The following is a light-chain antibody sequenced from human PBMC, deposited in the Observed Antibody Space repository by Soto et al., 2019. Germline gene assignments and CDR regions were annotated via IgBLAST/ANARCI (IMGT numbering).Light chain of an antibody. V-gene: IGKV1-39*01. CDR2: AAS. Sequence: DIQMTQSPSSLSASVGDRVTITCRASQSISSYLNWYQQKPGKAPKLLIYAASSLQGGVPSRFSGSGSGTDFTLTISSLPPEDFATYYCQQIYSTPSTFGPGTKVDIK. J-gene: IGKJ3*01. CDR1: QSISSY. CDR3: QQIYSTPST.